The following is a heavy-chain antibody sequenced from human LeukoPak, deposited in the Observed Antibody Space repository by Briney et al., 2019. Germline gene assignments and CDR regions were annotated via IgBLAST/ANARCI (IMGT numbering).Heavy chain of an antibody. D-gene: IGHD4-17*01. CDR2: IYYSGST. CDR1: GGSISSGGYY. CDR3: ARVALQIYGDYEPLNFDY. Sequence: SQTLSLTCTVSGGSISSGGYYWSWIRQHPGKGLEWIGYIYYSGSTYYNPSLKSRVTISVDTSKNQFSLKLSSVTAADTAVYYCARVALQIYGDYEPLNFDYWGQGTLVTVSS. J-gene: IGHJ4*02. V-gene: IGHV4-30-4*08.